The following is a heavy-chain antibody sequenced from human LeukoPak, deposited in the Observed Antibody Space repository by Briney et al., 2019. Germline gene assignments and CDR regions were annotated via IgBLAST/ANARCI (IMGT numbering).Heavy chain of an antibody. CDR3: ARRRLAARPGGGWYFDL. Sequence: GQSLQISCKGSGYSFTSYWIGWVRQIPGQGLGWMGIIYPGDSDTRYSPSFQGQVTISADKSISTAYLQWSSLKASDTAMYYCARRRLAARPGGGWYFDLWGRGTLVTVSS. D-gene: IGHD6-6*01. V-gene: IGHV5-51*01. J-gene: IGHJ2*01. CDR1: GYSFTSYW. CDR2: IYPGDSDT.